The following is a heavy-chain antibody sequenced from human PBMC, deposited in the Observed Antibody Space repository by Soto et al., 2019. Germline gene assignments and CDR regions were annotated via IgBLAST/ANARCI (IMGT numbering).Heavy chain of an antibody. Sequence: SETLSLTCTVSGGSISSYYWTWIRQPPGKGLEWIGYIYYSGSTNYNPSLKSRVTISVATSKTQFSLKLSSVTAADTAVYYCARLDGSYHYMGVWGKGTTVTVSS. CDR1: GGSISSYY. CDR2: IYYSGST. J-gene: IGHJ6*03. CDR3: ARLDGSYHYMGV. V-gene: IGHV4-59*08.